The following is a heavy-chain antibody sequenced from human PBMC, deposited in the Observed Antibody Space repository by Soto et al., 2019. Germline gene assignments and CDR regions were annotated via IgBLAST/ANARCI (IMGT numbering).Heavy chain of an antibody. CDR3: ARDEAGELSTNWYFDL. CDR2: INAGNGST. Sequence: GASVKVSCKSSGYSFTSYAMHCVRQAPGQRLEWMGWINAGNGSTKYSQKFQGRVTITRDTSASTAYMELSSLRSEDTAVYYCARDEAGELSTNWYFDLWGRGTLVTSPQ. D-gene: IGHD3-16*02. CDR1: GYSFTSYA. V-gene: IGHV1-3*01. J-gene: IGHJ2*01.